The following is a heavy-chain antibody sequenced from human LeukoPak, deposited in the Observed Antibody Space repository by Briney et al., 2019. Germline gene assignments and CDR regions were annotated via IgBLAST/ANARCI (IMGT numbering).Heavy chain of an antibody. Sequence: ASVKVSCKASGYSFTSYYMHWVRQAPGQGLEWMGIINPSDGSTSYPQRFQGRVTMTRDTSTSTVYVELSSLISEDSALYYCARSAYTYSSYFDYWGQGTLVTVSS. CDR1: GYSFTSYY. J-gene: IGHJ4*02. CDR2: INPSDGST. D-gene: IGHD5-18*01. CDR3: ARSAYTYSSYFDY. V-gene: IGHV1-46*01.